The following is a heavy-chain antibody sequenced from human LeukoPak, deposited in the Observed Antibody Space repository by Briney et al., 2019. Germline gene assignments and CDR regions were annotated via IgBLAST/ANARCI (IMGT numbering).Heavy chain of an antibody. CDR1: GYILTELS. V-gene: IGHV1-24*01. J-gene: IGHJ3*02. D-gene: IGHD5-24*01. CDR2: FDPEDGET. Sequence: GASVKVSCKVSGYILTELSMHWVRQAPGKGLEWMGGFDPEDGETIYAQKFQGRVTMTEDTSTDTAYMELSSLRSEDTAVYYCATHPISGYNFYLHAFDIWGQRPMVTVSS. CDR3: ATHPISGYNFYLHAFDI.